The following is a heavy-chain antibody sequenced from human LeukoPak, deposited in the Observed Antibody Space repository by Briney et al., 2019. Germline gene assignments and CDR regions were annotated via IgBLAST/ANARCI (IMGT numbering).Heavy chain of an antibody. CDR2: IYHSGST. J-gene: IGHJ5*02. Sequence: PSETLSLTCTVSGGSISSGTYYWGWIRQPPGKGLEWIGYIYHSGSTYYNPSLKSRVTISVDRSKNQFSLKLSSVTAADTAVYYCARGTYGDYDDWFDPWGQGTLVTVSS. V-gene: IGHV4-39*07. CDR3: ARGTYGDYDDWFDP. D-gene: IGHD4-17*01. CDR1: GGSISSGTYY.